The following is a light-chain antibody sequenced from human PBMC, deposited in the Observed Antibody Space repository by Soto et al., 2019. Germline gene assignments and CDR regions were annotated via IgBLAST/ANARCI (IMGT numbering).Light chain of an antibody. Sequence: QAVVTQPPSASASLGASVTLTCTLSSGYSNYKVDWYQQRPGKGPRFVMRVGTRGIVGSKGDGIPDRFSVLGSGLNRYLTIKNIQEEDESDYHCGADHGSGSNFVSWVFGGGTQLTVL. V-gene: IGLV9-49*01. CDR3: GADHGSGSNFVSWV. J-gene: IGLJ3*02. CDR1: SGYSNYK. CDR2: VGTRGIVG.